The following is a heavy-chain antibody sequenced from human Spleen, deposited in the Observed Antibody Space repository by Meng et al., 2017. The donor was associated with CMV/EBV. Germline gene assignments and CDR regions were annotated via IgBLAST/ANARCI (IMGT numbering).Heavy chain of an antibody. V-gene: IGHV3-33*06. J-gene: IGHJ4*02. CDR3: AKERYYGSGSQYFDY. D-gene: IGHD3-10*01. CDR1: GFTFSSYG. Sequence: GGSLRLSCAASGFTFSSYGMHWVRQAPGKGLEWVAVIWYDGSNKYYADSVKGRFTISRDNSKNTLYLQMNSLRAEDTAVYYCAKERYYGSGSQYFDYWGQGTLVTVSS. CDR2: IWYDGSNK.